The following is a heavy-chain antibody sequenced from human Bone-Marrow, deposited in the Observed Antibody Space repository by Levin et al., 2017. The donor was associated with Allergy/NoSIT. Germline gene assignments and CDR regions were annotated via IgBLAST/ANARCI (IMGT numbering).Heavy chain of an antibody. V-gene: IGHV3-7*01. CDR1: GFIFSSHW. J-gene: IGHJ3*01. CDR2: IKQDGSEK. D-gene: IGHD3-16*01. CDR3: ARFGEVEGGAIDV. Sequence: PGGSLRLSCTASGFIFSSHWMTWVRQAPGKGLEWVANIKQDGSEKYYVDSVKGRFSISRDNAESSLYLQMNSLRADDTAVYYCARFGEVEGGAIDVWGQGTMVIVSS.